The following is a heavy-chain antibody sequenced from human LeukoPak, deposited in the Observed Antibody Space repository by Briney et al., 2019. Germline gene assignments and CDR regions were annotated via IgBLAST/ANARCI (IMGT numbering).Heavy chain of an antibody. CDR2: IYYSGST. D-gene: IGHD6-19*01. J-gene: IGHJ4*02. CDR1: GGSISSGDYY. CDR3: ARIPVADPFDY. V-gene: IGHV4-30-4*08. Sequence: SQTLSLTCTVSGGSISSGDYYWSWIRQPPGKGLEWIGYIYYSGSTCYNPSLKSRVTISVDTSKNQFSLKLSSVTAADTAVYYCARIPVADPFDYWGQGTLVTVSS.